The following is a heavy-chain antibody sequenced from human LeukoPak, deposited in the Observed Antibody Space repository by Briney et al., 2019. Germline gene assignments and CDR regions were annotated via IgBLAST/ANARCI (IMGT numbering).Heavy chain of an antibody. Sequence: GASVKVSCKASGYTFPSYFMHWVRQAPGQGLEWMGGIIPIFGTANYAQKFQGRVTITADESTSTAYMELSSLRSEDTAVYYCASPLSLSSSSEVSGMDVWGQGTTVTVSS. D-gene: IGHD6-6*01. V-gene: IGHV1-69*13. J-gene: IGHJ6*02. CDR1: GYTFPSYF. CDR3: ASPLSLSSSSEVSGMDV. CDR2: IIPIFGTA.